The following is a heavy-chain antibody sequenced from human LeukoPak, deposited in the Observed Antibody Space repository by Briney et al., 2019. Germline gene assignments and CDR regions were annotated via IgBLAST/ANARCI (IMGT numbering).Heavy chain of an antibody. CDR3: TKSFGPVIAAAGAGTD. CDR1: GFTFSSYG. V-gene: IGHV3-23*01. D-gene: IGHD6-13*01. J-gene: IGHJ4*02. Sequence: GGSLRLSCAASGFTFSSYGMSWVRQAPGKGLEWVSAISGSGGSTYYADSVKGRFTISRDNSKNTLYMQMNSLRAEDTAVYYCTKSFGPVIAAAGAGTDWGQGTLVTVSS. CDR2: ISGSGGST.